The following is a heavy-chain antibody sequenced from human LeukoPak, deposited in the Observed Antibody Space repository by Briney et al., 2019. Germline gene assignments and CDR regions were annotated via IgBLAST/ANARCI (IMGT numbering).Heavy chain of an antibody. CDR3: AKDLSGSSGWYYYYGMDV. V-gene: IGHV3-23*01. Sequence: GGSLRLSCAASGFTFSSYAMSWVRQAPGKGLEWVSAISGSGGSTYYADSVKGRFTISRDNSKNTLYLQVNSLRAEDTAVYYCAKDLSGSSGWYYYYGMDVWGQGTTVTVSS. D-gene: IGHD6-19*01. CDR1: GFTFSSYA. CDR2: ISGSGGST. J-gene: IGHJ6*02.